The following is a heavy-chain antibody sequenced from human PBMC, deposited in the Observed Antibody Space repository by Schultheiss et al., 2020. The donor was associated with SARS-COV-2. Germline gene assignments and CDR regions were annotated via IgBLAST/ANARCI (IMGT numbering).Heavy chain of an antibody. D-gene: IGHD4/OR15-4a*01. CDR3: ARALRYYYMDV. CDR2: IKQDGSEK. CDR1: GFTFDDYA. Sequence: GGSLRLSCAASGFTFDDYAMHWVRQAPGKGLEWVANIKQDGSEKTYVNSVKGRFTISRDNAKNSLYLQMNSLRAEDTAVYYCARALRYYYMDVWGKGTTVTVSS. V-gene: IGHV3-7*03. J-gene: IGHJ6*03.